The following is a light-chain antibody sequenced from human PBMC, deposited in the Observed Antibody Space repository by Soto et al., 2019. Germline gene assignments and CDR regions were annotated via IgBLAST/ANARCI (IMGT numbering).Light chain of an antibody. CDR3: QQYNSYPYT. J-gene: IGKJ2*01. CDR2: DAS. V-gene: IGKV1-5*01. CDR1: QSVSRW. Sequence: DIPMTQSPSTLSASVGDRVTITCRARQSVSRWLAWHQQKPGKAPKLLIYDASSLASGVPSRFSGSGSATEFTITISSLQPDDFATYYCQQYNSYPYTFGQGTKLEIK.